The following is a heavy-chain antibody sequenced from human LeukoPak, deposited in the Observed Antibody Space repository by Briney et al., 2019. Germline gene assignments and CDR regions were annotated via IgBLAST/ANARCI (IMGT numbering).Heavy chain of an antibody. CDR2: ISGGGGDA. Sequence: PGGSLRLSCAASGFTFGSYAMTWVRQAPGKGLEWVSVISGGGGDANYADSVKGRFTISRDNSKNTLYLQMSSPRAEDTAIYYCAKTPKLIRGTPDYWGQGTLVIVSS. D-gene: IGHD3-10*01. V-gene: IGHV3-23*01. CDR1: GFTFGSYA. CDR3: AKTPKLIRGTPDY. J-gene: IGHJ4*02.